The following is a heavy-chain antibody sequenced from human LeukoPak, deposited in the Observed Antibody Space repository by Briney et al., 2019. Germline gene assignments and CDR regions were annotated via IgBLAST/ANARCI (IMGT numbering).Heavy chain of an antibody. CDR1: GGSISSYY. J-gene: IGHJ4*02. V-gene: IGHV4-59*12. CDR2: IYHSGST. D-gene: IGHD3-16*01. Sequence: KPSETLSLTCTVSGGSISSYYWSWIRQPPGKGLEWIGYIYHSGSTYYNPSLKSRVTISVDRSKNQFSLKLSSVTAADTAVYYCARDGLGGAFDYWGQGTLVTVSS. CDR3: ARDGLGGAFDY.